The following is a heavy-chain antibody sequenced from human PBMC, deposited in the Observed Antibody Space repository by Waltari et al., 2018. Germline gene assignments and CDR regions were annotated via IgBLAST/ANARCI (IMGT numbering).Heavy chain of an antibody. CDR3: ARSSYESSRYYPFNY. V-gene: IGHV1-2*02. CDR2: INPNSGGT. CDR1: GYPFTEYS. J-gene: IGHJ4*02. D-gene: IGHD3-22*01. Sequence: QVQLVQSGAEVKPPGDSVTVSCKASGYPFTEYSIHWVRQAPGQGLEYMGWINPNSGGTNYAQRLQGRVTMTRDRSIGTAYIELTRLRSYNTAVNYCARSSYESSRYYPFNYWVQGTLVTVSS.